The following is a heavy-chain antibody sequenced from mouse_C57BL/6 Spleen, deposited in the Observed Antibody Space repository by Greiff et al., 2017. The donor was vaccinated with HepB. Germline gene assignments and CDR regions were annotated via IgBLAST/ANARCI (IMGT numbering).Heavy chain of an antibody. CDR1: GYAFSSSW. CDR3: ARDPDGYLLAY. J-gene: IGHJ3*01. CDR2: IYPGDGDT. D-gene: IGHD2-3*01. Sequence: VQLQQSGPELVKPGASVKISCKASGYAFSSSWMNWVKQRPGKGLEWIGRIYPGDGDTNYNGKFKGKATLTADKSSSTAYMQLSSLTSEDSAVYFCARDPDGYLLAYWGQGTLVTVSA. V-gene: IGHV1-82*01.